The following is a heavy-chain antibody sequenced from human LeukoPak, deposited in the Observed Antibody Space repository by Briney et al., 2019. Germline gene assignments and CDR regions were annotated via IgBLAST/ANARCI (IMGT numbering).Heavy chain of an antibody. Sequence: SETLSLTCTVSGGSISSYYWSWIRQPPGKGLEWIGYVFHSGSTNYNPSLKSRVTISVDRTKNQFSLKLSSVTATDTAVYYCGRDGGVPMVRGVLVDGFDIWGQGTMVTVSS. V-gene: IGHV4-59*12. J-gene: IGHJ3*02. CDR2: VFHSGST. CDR1: GGSISSYY. D-gene: IGHD3-10*01. CDR3: GRDGGVPMVRGVLVDGFDI.